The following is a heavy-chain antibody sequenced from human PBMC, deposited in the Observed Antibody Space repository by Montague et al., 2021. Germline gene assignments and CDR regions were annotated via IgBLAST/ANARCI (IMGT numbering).Heavy chain of an antibody. CDR2: IYHNSNT. Sequence: SETLSLTCAVSGGSVSSPDWWCWGLRAPGKGLEGIVDIYHNSNTNFNPSLNSRVTISVDNSTNEFSLQLTSVTAADTAVYYCATWPAYSTTWYYFDSWGQGTKVIVSS. CDR1: GGSVSSPDW. D-gene: IGHD2/OR15-2a*01. J-gene: IGHJ4*02. CDR3: ATWPAYSTTWYYFDS. V-gene: IGHV4-4*02.